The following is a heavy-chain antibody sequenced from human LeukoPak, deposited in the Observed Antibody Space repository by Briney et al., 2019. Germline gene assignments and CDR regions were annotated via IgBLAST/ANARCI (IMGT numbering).Heavy chain of an antibody. D-gene: IGHD6-13*01. J-gene: IGHJ4*02. CDR2: FYSSGNS. Sequence: TSETLSLTCSVSGGSISGYYWSWIRQAPGKGLEWIGYFYSSGNSNYNPSLKSRVTISVDTSKNQFSLKLSSVTAADTAVYYCARGPSSSWPLDYWGQGTLVTVSS. V-gene: IGHV4-59*12. CDR3: ARGPSSSWPLDY. CDR1: GGSISGYY.